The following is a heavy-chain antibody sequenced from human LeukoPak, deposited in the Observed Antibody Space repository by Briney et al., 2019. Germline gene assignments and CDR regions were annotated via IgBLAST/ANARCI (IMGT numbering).Heavy chain of an antibody. CDR3: ANPEGTHDGIVATGGY. Sequence: PGGSLRLSCAASGFTFSSYAMSWVRQAPGKGLEWVSAISGSGGSTYYADSVKGRFTISRDNSKNTLYLQMNSLRAEDTAVYYCANPEGTHDGIVATGGYWGQGTLVTVSS. V-gene: IGHV3-23*01. CDR2: ISGSGGST. CDR1: GFTFSSYA. J-gene: IGHJ4*02. D-gene: IGHD5-12*01.